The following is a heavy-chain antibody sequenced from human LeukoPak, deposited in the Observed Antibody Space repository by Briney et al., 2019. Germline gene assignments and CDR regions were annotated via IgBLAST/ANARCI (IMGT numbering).Heavy chain of an antibody. D-gene: IGHD3-22*01. CDR3: AGHYYYDTTGSDY. CDR1: GGSITSYY. CDR2: IYTSGST. Sequence: SETLSLTCTVSGGSITSYYWSWIRQPAGKGLEWIGRIYTSGSTDYSPSLKSRVTMSVDTSKSQFSLKLSSVTAADTAMYYCAGHYYYDTTGSDYWGQGTLVTVSS. V-gene: IGHV4-4*07. J-gene: IGHJ4*02.